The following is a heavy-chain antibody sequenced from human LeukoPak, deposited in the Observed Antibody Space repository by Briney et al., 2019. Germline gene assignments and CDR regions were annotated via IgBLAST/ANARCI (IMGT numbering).Heavy chain of an antibody. D-gene: IGHD2-2*01. CDR1: GGSISSGGYY. Sequence: SETLSLTCTVSGGSISSGGYYWSWIRQSPGKGLECIGYIYYSGSTNYNPSLKSRVTISVDKSKNQFSLELSSVTAADTAVYYCARIQKKYCSSTSCNPYNWFDPWGQGTLVTVSS. J-gene: IGHJ5*02. CDR3: ARIQKKYCSSTSCNPYNWFDP. CDR2: IYYSGST. V-gene: IGHV4-61*05.